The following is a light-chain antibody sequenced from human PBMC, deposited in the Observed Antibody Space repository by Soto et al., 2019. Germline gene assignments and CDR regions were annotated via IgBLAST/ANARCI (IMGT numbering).Light chain of an antibody. Sequence: DIQMTQSPSSLSASVVDRVTITFRASQDLDRWLAWYQQKPGKAPKVLIYAASTLRSGVPSRFSGSGSGTDFSLTISSLQPEDLATYYCKQSRSFPLTFGGGTKVDIK. J-gene: IGKJ4*01. CDR1: QDLDRW. V-gene: IGKV1-12*01. CDR3: KQSRSFPLT. CDR2: AAS.